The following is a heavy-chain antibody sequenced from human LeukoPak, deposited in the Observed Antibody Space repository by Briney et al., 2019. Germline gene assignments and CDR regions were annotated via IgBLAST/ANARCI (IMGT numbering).Heavy chain of an antibody. Sequence: ASVNVSCKASGYTFTGYYMHWVRQAPGQGLECMGWISAYNGNTNYAQKLQGRVTMTTDTSTSTAYMELRSLRSDDTAVYYCARDKWEPRYAFDIWGQGTMVTVSS. V-gene: IGHV1-18*04. CDR2: ISAYNGNT. D-gene: IGHD1-26*01. J-gene: IGHJ3*02. CDR1: GYTFTGYY. CDR3: ARDKWEPRYAFDI.